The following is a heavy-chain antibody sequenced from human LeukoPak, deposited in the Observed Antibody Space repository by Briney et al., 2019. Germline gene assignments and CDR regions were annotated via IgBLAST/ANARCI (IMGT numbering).Heavy chain of an antibody. CDR3: ARGSAPWGWLQLEYLVNYYYMDV. D-gene: IGHD5-24*01. J-gene: IGHJ6*03. CDR2: INPNSGGT. V-gene: IGHV1-2*02. Sequence: ASVKVSCKASGYTFTGYYMHWVRQAPGQGLEWMGWINPNSGGTNYAQKFQGRVTMTRDTSISTAYMELSRLRSDDTAVYYCARGSAPWGWLQLEYLVNYYYMDVWGKGTTVTVSS. CDR1: GYTFTGYY.